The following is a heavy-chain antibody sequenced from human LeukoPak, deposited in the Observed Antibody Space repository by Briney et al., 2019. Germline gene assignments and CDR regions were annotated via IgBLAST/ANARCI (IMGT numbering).Heavy chain of an antibody. CDR2: ISYDGSNK. CDR3: ARDIGAQAFDY. Sequence: GGSLRLSCAASGFTFSSYGMHWVRQAPGKGLEWVAVISYDGSNKYHADSVKGRFTISRDNSKNTLYLQMNSLRAEDTAVYYCARDIGAQAFDYWGQGTLVTVSS. D-gene: IGHD6-6*01. CDR1: GFTFSSYG. V-gene: IGHV3-30*03. J-gene: IGHJ4*02.